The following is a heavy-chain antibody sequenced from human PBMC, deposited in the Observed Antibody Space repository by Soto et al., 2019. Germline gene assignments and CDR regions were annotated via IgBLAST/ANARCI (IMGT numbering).Heavy chain of an antibody. J-gene: IGHJ4*02. CDR2: ISYDGGLQ. CDR1: GFTFTSYG. Sequence: QAHLVESGGGVVQPGRSLRLSCAASGFTFTSYGMHWVRQAPGTRPGWVAVISYDGGLQHYADSVKGRFTISRDNSKNMVLLQMNSLRAEDTAVYYCVSDRGYGHASVPYSWGQGTLVSVSS. V-gene: IGHV3-30*03. CDR3: VSDRGYGHASVPYS. D-gene: IGHD5-18*01.